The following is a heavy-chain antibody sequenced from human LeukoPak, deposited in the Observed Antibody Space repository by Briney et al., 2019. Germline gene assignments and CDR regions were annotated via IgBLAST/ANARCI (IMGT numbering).Heavy chain of an antibody. CDR1: GGSISSYY. CDR2: IYYSGST. D-gene: IGHD1-26*01. CDR3: ARHVKGATHLFYFDY. Sequence: SETLSLTCTVSGGSISSYYWSWIRQPPGKGLEWIGYIYYSGSTNYNPSLKSRVTISVDTSKNQFSLKLSSVTAADTAVYYCARHVKGATHLFYFDYWGQGTLVTVSS. V-gene: IGHV4-59*08. J-gene: IGHJ4*02.